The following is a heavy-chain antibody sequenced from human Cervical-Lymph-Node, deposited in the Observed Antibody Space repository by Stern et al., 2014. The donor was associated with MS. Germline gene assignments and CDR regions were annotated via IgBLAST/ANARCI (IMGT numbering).Heavy chain of an antibody. CDR3: ARGSDT. D-gene: IGHD2-15*01. Sequence: EVKLVESGGGLVQPGGSLRLSCAASGFTFSSYWMNWVRQAPGKGLEWVGNIKDDGSETYDEDSVKGRCPLFQDKHTNSLYLQMNSLRAEDTAVYYCARGSDTWGQGTLVTVSS. CDR2: IKDDGSET. J-gene: IGHJ5*02. V-gene: IGHV3-7*01. CDR1: GFTFSSYW.